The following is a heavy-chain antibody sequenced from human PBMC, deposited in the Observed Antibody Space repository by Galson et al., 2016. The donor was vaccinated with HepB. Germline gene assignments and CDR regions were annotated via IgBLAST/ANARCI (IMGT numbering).Heavy chain of an antibody. D-gene: IGHD3-16*01. CDR3: ANRLPAVSPGRH. Sequence: SLRLSCAASGFTVAANYMTWVRQAPGKGLEWVSLIFTGGSTYYAESVRGRFTISRDNSKNTVYLQMNSLRAEDTGTYYCANRLPAVSPGRHWGQGTLVIVSS. CDR2: IFTGGST. J-gene: IGHJ4*02. CDR1: GFTVAANY. V-gene: IGHV3-53*01.